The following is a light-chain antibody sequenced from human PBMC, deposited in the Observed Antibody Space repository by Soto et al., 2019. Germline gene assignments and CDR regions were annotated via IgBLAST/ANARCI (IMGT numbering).Light chain of an antibody. Sequence: DLQMPPSISSMSAAVGDSVPITGRASQGISNYLAWYQQRPGKVHKLLIYAASTLQSGVPSRFSGSGSGTHFTLTISSLQPDDFATYYCQQGYSTTQITCGKGTRREI. CDR3: QQGYSTTQIT. J-gene: IGKJ5*01. CDR2: AAS. CDR1: QGISNY. V-gene: IGKV1-27*01.